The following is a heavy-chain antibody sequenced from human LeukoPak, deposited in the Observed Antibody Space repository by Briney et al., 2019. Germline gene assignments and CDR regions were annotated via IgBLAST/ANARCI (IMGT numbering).Heavy chain of an antibody. J-gene: IGHJ6*02. Sequence: LTGGSLRLSCAASGFTFSSYGMHWVRHATGKGLEWVSAIGTAGDTYYPGSVKGRFTISRENAKNSLYLQMNSLRAGDTAVYYCAREGVDYSNYNYYYGMDVWGQGTTVTVSS. D-gene: IGHD4-4*01. V-gene: IGHV3-13*01. CDR2: IGTAGDT. CDR1: GFTFSSYG. CDR3: AREGVDYSNYNYYYGMDV.